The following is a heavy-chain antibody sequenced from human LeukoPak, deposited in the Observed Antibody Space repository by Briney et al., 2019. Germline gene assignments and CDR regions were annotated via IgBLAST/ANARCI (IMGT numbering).Heavy chain of an antibody. J-gene: IGHJ4*02. CDR2: ISSGGST. V-gene: IGHV3-66*01. CDR3: GRVGDGYNDNY. CDR1: GFTVSSDY. D-gene: IGHD5-12*01. Sequence: GGSLRLSCAASGFTVSSDYMGWVRQAPENGLEWVSLISSGGSTYYADSLKGRFTISRDNSKNTLYLQMNSLRAEDTAVYYCGRVGDGYNDNYWGQGTLVTVSS.